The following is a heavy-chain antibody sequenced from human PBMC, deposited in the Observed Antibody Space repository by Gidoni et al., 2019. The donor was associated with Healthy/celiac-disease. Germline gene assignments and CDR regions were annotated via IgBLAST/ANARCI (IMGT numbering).Heavy chain of an antibody. CDR1: AYTFTGYY. J-gene: IGHJ4*02. Sequence: QVQLVQSWAEVTKPGPSVKVSCQAFAYTFTGYYMHWVRQAPGQGLEWMGWIKPNSGGTNYAQKFQRRVTMTRDTSISTAYMELSRLRSDDTAVYYCAREGEMATITNYWGQGTLVTVSS. CDR3: AREGEMATITNY. V-gene: IGHV1-2*02. CDR2: IKPNSGGT. D-gene: IGHD5-12*01.